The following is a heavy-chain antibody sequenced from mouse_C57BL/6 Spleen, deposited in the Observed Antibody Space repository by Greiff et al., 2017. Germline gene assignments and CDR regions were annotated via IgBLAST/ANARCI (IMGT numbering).Heavy chain of an antibody. CDR2: IYPGSGNT. D-gene: IGHD1-1*01. J-gene: IGHJ2*01. Sequence: VQLVESGAELVRPGASVKLSCKASGYTFTDYYINWVKQRPGQGLEWIARIYPGSGNTYYNEKFKGKATLTAEKSSSTAYMQLSSLTSEDSAVYFCARSGYYGSSVFDYWGQGTTLTVSS. CDR3: ARSGYYGSSVFDY. CDR1: GYTFTDYY. V-gene: IGHV1-76*01.